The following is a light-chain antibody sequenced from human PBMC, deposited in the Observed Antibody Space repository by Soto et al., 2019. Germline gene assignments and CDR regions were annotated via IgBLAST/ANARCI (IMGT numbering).Light chain of an antibody. J-gene: IGKJ2*01. CDR2: ATS. CDR1: ERVSNSY. CDR3: QQFVTSPPKT. Sequence: VLTQSPDTLSLSPGERATLSCRASERVSNSYLAWYQQKFGEAPRLLLSATSKRAAGIPDRFSGSGSGTDFTLTISRVEPEDFGVYYCQQFVTSPPKTFGQGTKLEI. V-gene: IGKV3-20*01.